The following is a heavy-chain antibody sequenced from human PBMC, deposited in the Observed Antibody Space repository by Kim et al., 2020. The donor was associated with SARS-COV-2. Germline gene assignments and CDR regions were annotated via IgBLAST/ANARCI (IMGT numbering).Heavy chain of an antibody. D-gene: IGHD2-21*02. CDR1: GFTFTRSA. CDR3: AADGGAYCGGDCSSFSSLFKYYGMDV. Sequence: SVKVSCKASGFTFTRSAVQWVRQARGQPLEWIGWIVVGRGNTNYAQKFQGRVTITRDMSTSTAYMELSSLRSEDTAVYYCAADGGAYCGGDCSSFSSLFKYYGMDVWGQGTAVTVSS. CDR2: IVVGRGNT. J-gene: IGHJ6*02. V-gene: IGHV1-58*01.